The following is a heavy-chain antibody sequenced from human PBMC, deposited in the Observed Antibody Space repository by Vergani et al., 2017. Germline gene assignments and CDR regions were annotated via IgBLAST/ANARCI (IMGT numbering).Heavy chain of an antibody. CDR2: VSSGTKSQ. CDR3: AREYSSTSGRAFDF. D-gene: IGHD2-2*01. CDR1: GFDFSSFI. J-gene: IGHJ3*01. Sequence: QLVESGGGWVQPGGFLRLSCVVSGFDFSSFIMNLVRPASGKGLEWVSFVSSGTKSQSYAESVKGRFTISRDSAKNSLYLQMDSLRAEDTAVYYCAREYSSTSGRAFDFWGQGTKVTVSS. V-gene: IGHV3-48*01.